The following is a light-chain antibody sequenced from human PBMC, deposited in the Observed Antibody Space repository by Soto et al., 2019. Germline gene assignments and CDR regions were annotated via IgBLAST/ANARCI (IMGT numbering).Light chain of an antibody. J-gene: IGKJ1*01. CDR1: RAVLYRSNNKNY. Sequence: DIVMTHSAGSSAAYLGDRVTINYPATRAVLYRSNNKNYLAWYQQNPGQPPRLLIYWASTGEAGVPDRFSGSSSATDFTLTISSLHAEDVALYYCQQYYDPPWTFGQGTKVDI. CDR2: WAS. V-gene: IGKV4-1*01. CDR3: QQYYDPPWT.